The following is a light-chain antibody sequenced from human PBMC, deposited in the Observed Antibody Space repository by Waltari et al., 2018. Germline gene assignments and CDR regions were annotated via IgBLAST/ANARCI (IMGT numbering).Light chain of an antibody. Sequence: DIQMTQSPSSLSASVGDRVTITCRASQDIGSWLAWYQQKPGKAPKLLIYAASRLESGVPPRFSGSGSGTDFILAISSLQPEDVAVYYCHQYFSPHWTFGQGTKVEIK. J-gene: IGKJ1*01. CDR2: AAS. CDR3: HQYFSPHWT. V-gene: IGKV1D-16*01. CDR1: QDIGSW.